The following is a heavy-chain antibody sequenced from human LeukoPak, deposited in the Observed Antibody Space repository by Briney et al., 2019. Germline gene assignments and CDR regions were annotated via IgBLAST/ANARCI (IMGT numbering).Heavy chain of an antibody. CDR1: GGSISSYY. CDR2: IYYSGST. V-gene: IGHV4-59*01. Sequence: SETLSLTCTVSGGSISSYYWSWIRQPLGKGLEWIGYIYYSGSTNYNPSLKSRVTISVDTSKNQFSLKLSSVTAADTAVYYCARVSKDRSSSWYETNYYYYYMDVWGKGTTVTVSS. D-gene: IGHD6-13*01. CDR3: ARVSKDRSSSWYETNYYYYYMDV. J-gene: IGHJ6*03.